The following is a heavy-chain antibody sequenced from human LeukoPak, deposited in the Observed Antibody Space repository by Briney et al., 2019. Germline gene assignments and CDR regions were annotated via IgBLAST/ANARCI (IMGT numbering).Heavy chain of an antibody. Sequence: SGPTLVKPTQTLTLTCSFSGFSLSTSGVGVGWIRQPPGKALEWLTLVYWDDDKGYSPSLKSGLTITKDTSKNQVVLTMTNMDPVDTATYYCAHMTINNGAFDIWGQGTMVTVSS. V-gene: IGHV2-5*02. D-gene: IGHD5-12*01. J-gene: IGHJ3*02. CDR1: GFSLSTSGVG. CDR2: VYWDDDK. CDR3: AHMTINNGAFDI.